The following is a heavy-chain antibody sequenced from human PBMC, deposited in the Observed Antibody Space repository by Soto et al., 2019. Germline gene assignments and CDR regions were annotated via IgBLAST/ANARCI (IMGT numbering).Heavy chain of an antibody. Sequence: QTLSLTCAISGDSVFSSTAAWNWIRQSPSRGLEWLGRTYYRSKWYNDYAVSVKSRITINPDTSKHQCSLQLNSVTPEDTAVYYCARDRSGSGWFNAFEIWGHGTMVTVSS. J-gene: IGHJ3*02. D-gene: IGHD6-19*01. CDR3: ARDRSGSGWFNAFEI. V-gene: IGHV6-1*01. CDR1: GDSVFSSTAA. CDR2: TYYRSKWYN.